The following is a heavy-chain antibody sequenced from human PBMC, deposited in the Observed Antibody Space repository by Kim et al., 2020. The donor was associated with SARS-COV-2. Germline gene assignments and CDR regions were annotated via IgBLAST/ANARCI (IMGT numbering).Heavy chain of an antibody. J-gene: IGHJ6*01. CDR3: ARKGGDLFYYYGMDV. CDR2: IYYSGST. CDR1: GGSISSSSYY. Sequence: SETLSLTCTVSGGSISSSSYYWGWIRQPPGKGLEWIGSIYYSGSTYYNPSLKSRVTISVDTSKNQFSLKLSSVTAADTAVYYCARKGGDLFYYYGMDVWG. V-gene: IGHV4-39*01. D-gene: IGHD2-21*01.